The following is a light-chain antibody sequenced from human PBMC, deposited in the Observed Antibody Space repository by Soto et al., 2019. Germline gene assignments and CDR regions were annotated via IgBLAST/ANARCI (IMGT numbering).Light chain of an antibody. Sequence: EIVLTQSPGTLSLSPGERATLSCRASQSVSANYLAWYQQKAGQAPRLLIYGASTRATGIPDRFSGSGSGTDFTLTISRLEPEDFAAYFCQQHGSSPFTFGPGNKVDI. CDR1: QSVSANY. CDR2: GAS. CDR3: QQHGSSPFT. J-gene: IGKJ3*01. V-gene: IGKV3-20*01.